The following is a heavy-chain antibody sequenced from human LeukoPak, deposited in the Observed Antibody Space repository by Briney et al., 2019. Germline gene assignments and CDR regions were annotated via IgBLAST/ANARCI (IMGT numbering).Heavy chain of an antibody. CDR3: ARLMADPNAFDF. Sequence: PSETLSLTCTVSGDSIRSASYYWAWIRQPPGTGLEWIGTTYYSGTISYSSSLKSRVTISVDTSKNQVSLTVTSVTAADTAMFYCARLMADPNAFDFWGQGTMVTVSS. V-gene: IGHV4-39*01. D-gene: IGHD2-8*01. CDR2: TYYSGTI. CDR1: GDSIRSASYY. J-gene: IGHJ3*01.